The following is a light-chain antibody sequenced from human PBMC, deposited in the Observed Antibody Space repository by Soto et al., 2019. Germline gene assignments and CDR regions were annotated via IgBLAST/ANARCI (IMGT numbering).Light chain of an antibody. CDR3: QAWDSSIRVV. V-gene: IGLV3-1*01. J-gene: IGLJ2*01. Sequence: SYELTQPPSVSVSPGQTASITCSGDKLGDKYACWYQQKPGQSPVLVICQDSKRPSGIPERFSGSNSGNTATLTISGTQAMDEADYYCQAWDSSIRVVFGGGTKLTVL. CDR2: QDS. CDR1: KLGDKY.